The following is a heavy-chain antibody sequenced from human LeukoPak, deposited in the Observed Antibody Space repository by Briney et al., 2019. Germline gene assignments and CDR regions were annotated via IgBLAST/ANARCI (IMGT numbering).Heavy chain of an antibody. J-gene: IGHJ4*02. Sequence: ASVKVSCTASGYPFTGYYMHWVRQPPGQGLEWMGWINPNSGVTNYAQKFQGRVTMTRDTSIITAYMEVSRLRSDDTAVYYCARAYYYASGSFDYWGQGTLVTVSS. CDR1: GYPFTGYY. CDR2: INPNSGVT. CDR3: ARAYYYASGSFDY. V-gene: IGHV1-2*02. D-gene: IGHD3-10*01.